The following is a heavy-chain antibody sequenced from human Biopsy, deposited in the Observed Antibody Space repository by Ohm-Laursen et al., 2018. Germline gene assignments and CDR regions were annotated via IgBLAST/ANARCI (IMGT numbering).Heavy chain of an antibody. CDR3: ARETPTGIPFNWFDP. V-gene: IGHV6-1*01. CDR2: TYYRSKWYN. J-gene: IGHJ5*02. Sequence: SQALSLTCFISGDSVSSNSAAWNWIRQSPSRGLEWLGRTYYRSKWYNDYAVFVKSRITINPDTSKNQFSLQLNSVTPEDTAVYYCARETPTGIPFNWFDPWGQGTLVTVSS. CDR1: GDSVSSNSAA. D-gene: IGHD1-1*01.